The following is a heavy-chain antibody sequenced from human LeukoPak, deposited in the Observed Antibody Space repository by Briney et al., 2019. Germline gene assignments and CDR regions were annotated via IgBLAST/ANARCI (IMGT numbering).Heavy chain of an antibody. CDR3: ARSNSGSWYDY. CDR2: MYYSGSI. V-gene: IGHV4-59*01. Sequence: PSETLSLTCTVSGGSISSDYWSWIRQPPGKGLEWIGNMYYSGSINYNPSLKSRVTISVDMSKNQFSLRLSSVTAADTAVYYCARSNSGSWYDYWGQGTLVTVSP. CDR1: GGSISSDY. D-gene: IGHD6-13*01. J-gene: IGHJ4*02.